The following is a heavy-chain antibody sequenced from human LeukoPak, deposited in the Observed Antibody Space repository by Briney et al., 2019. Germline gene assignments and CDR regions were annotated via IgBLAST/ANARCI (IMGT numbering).Heavy chain of an antibody. CDR2: ISSSSSYI. D-gene: IGHD3-22*01. CDR1: GFTFSSYS. J-gene: IGHJ4*02. CDR3: ASGYYDKIGYFDY. V-gene: IGHV3-21*01. Sequence: GGSLRLSCAASGFTFSSYSMTWVRQAPGKGLEWVSSISSSSSYIYYADSVKGRFTISRDNAKNSLYLQMNSLRAEDTAVYYCASGYYDKIGYFDYWGQGTLVTVSS.